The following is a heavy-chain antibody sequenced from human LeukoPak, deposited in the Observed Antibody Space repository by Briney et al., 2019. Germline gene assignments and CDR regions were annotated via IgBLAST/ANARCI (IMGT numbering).Heavy chain of an antibody. CDR1: GGSISSYY. CDR2: IYYSGST. D-gene: IGHD5-12*01. V-gene: IGHV4-59*01. CDR3: ASISGYDDYYFDY. J-gene: IGHJ4*02. Sequence: SETLSLTCTVSGGSISSYYWSWIRQPPGKGLEWIGYIYYSGSTNYDPSLKSRVTISVDTSKNQFSLKLSSVTAADTAVYYCASISGYDDYYFDYWGQGTLVTVSS.